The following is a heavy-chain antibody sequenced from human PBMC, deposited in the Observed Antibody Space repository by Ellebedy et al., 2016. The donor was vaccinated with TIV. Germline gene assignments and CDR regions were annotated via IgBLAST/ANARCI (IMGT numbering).Heavy chain of an antibody. D-gene: IGHD6-19*01. CDR1: GYSFTSYW. V-gene: IGHV5-51*01. CDR2: IYPGDSDT. J-gene: IGHJ4*02. Sequence: GESLKISCKGSGYSFTSYWIGWVRQIPGKGLEWMGIIYPGDSDTRYSPSFQGQVTISADKSISTAYLQWSSLKASDTAMYSCARLDIAVAGTSDFDYWGQGTLVTVSS. CDR3: ARLDIAVAGTSDFDY.